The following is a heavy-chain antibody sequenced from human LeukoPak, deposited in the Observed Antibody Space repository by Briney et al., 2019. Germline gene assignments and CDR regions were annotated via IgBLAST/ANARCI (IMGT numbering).Heavy chain of an antibody. D-gene: IGHD2-2*01. CDR1: GFTFSDYY. CDR2: ISSSGSTI. V-gene: IGHV3-11*01. J-gene: IGHJ5*02. CDR3: ARDWHCSSTSCSGSLGWFDP. Sequence: GGSLRLSCAASGFTFSDYYMSWIRQAPGKGLEWVSYISSSGSTIYYADSVKGRFTISRDNAKNSLYLQMNSLRAEDTAVYYCARDWHCSSTSCSGSLGWFDPWGQGTLVTVFS.